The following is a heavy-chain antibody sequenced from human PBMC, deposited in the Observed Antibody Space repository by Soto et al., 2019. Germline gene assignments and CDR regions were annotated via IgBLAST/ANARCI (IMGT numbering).Heavy chain of an antibody. J-gene: IGHJ5*02. CDR3: ARVPDR. CDR1: GGSISSGGYS. D-gene: IGHD2-2*01. V-gene: IGHV4-30-2*01. CDR2: IHHSGNT. Sequence: SETLSLTCAVSGGSISSGGYSWSWIRQPPGKGLEWIGYIHHSGNTYYNPSLKSRVTISVDRSKNQFSLKLSSVTAADTAVYYCARVPDRWGQGTLVT.